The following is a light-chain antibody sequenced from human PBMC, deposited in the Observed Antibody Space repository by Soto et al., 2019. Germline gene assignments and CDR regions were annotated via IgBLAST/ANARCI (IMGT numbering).Light chain of an antibody. CDR2: KAS. V-gene: IGKV1-5*03. J-gene: IGKJ5*01. CDR1: QSISSW. CDR3: QQYNTSPIT. Sequence: DIQMTQSPSTLSASVGDRVTITCRASQSISSWLAWYQQKPGKAPNLLIYKASSLESGVPSRFSGSGSGTEFTLTINSLQPDDFATYYCQQYNTSPITFGQGTRLDMK.